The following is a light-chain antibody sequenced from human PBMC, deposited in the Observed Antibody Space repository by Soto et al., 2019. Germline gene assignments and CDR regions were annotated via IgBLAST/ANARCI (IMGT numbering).Light chain of an antibody. CDR3: AARDDSLDAAV. CDR2: SND. Sequence: QLVLSQPPSASGTPGQRVTISCSGSSSNIGSNPVTWYQQFPGTAPRLLIYSNDQRPSGVPDRFSGSNSGTSASLAIGLQSEDEADYYCAARDDSLDAAVFGGGTQLTVL. CDR1: SSNIGSNP. J-gene: IGLJ7*01. V-gene: IGLV1-44*01.